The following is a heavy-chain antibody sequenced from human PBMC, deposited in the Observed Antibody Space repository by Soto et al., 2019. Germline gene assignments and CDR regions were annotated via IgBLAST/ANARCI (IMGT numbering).Heavy chain of an antibody. V-gene: IGHV3-48*02. CDR3: AVIRTSSNYYCLDG. CDR2: ITRSSSTI. CDR1: GFTLSSYS. J-gene: IGHJ6*02. Sequence: EGSRRLSCSASGFTLSSYSMNSVRHAPGKGLEWVSYITRSSSTIYYADSVKGRFTISRDNAKNSLYLQMNSRRDEDTAVYYWAVIRTSSNYYCLDGWGQGTTVTVS. D-gene: IGHD3-10*01.